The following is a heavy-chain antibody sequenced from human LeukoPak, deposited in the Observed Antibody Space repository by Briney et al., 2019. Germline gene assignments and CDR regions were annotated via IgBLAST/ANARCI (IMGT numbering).Heavy chain of an antibody. Sequence: GGSLRLSCAASGFTFSSYWMSWVRQAPGKGLEWVANIKQDGSEKYYVDSVKGRFTISRDNAKNSLYLQMNSLRAADTAVYYCVRVLGAYSSVYGPDFYYGGQGIGATVSS. V-gene: IGHV3-7*01. J-gene: IGHJ4*02. D-gene: IGHD3-16*01. CDR2: IKQDGSEK. CDR3: VRVLGAYSSVYGPDFYY. CDR1: GFTFSSYW.